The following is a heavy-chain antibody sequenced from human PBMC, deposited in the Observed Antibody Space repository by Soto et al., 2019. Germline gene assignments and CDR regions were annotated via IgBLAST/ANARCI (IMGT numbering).Heavy chain of an antibody. J-gene: IGHJ6*02. V-gene: IGHV1-58*01. D-gene: IGHD6-19*01. CDR1: GFTFTNSA. CDR2: IVVGSGNT. CDR3: ARPREAGKYYYGVDV. Sequence: SVKVSCKASGFTFTNSAVQWVRQARGQRLEWIGWIVVGSGNTNYAQKFQERVTITRDMSTSTAYMELSSLRSEDTAMYYCARPREAGKYYYGVDVWGQGTTVTVSS.